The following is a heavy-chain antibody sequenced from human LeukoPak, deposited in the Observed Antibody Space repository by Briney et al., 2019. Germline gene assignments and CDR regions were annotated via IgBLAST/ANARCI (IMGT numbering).Heavy chain of an antibody. J-gene: IGHJ4*02. D-gene: IGHD3-22*01. CDR3: AKDDRRDYYDSSGYYYTYYFDY. Sequence: GGSLRLSCAASGFTFSSYAMSWVRQAPGKGLEWVSAISGSGGSTYYADSVTGRFTIPRDNSKNTLYLQMNSLRAEDTAVYYCAKDDRRDYYDSSGYYYTYYFDYWGQGTLVTVSS. CDR2: ISGSGGST. CDR1: GFTFSSYA. V-gene: IGHV3-23*01.